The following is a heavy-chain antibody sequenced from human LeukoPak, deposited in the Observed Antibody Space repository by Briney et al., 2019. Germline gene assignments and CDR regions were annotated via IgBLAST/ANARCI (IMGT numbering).Heavy chain of an antibody. V-gene: IGHV4-39*01. CDR1: GGSISSYY. Sequence: PSETLSLTCTVSGGSISSYYWGWIRQPPGRGLEWIGSIYYSVNTSYNPSLKSRVTISVDTSKNQFSLKLSSVTAADTAVYYCARLPTITFFDYWGQGTLVTVSS. CDR2: IYYSVNT. D-gene: IGHD5-12*01. CDR3: ARLPTITFFDY. J-gene: IGHJ4*02.